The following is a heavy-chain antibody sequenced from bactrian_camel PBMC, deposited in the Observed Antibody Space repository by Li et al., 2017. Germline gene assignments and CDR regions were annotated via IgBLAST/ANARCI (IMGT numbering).Heavy chain of an antibody. Sequence: HVQLVESGGGSVQPGGSLRLSCTASGFTFDGVDMGWYRQAPGNECELVSTISKDGRKYYEDSMKGRFIISRDNAKNTLYLQLNSMKTEDTAMYFCTKVGVYSGRWWSFDHWGQGTQVTVS. CDR1: GFTFDGVD. J-gene: IGHJ4*01. CDR2: ISKDGRK. V-gene: IGHV3S55*01. D-gene: IGHD2*01. CDR3: TKVGVYSGRWWSFDH.